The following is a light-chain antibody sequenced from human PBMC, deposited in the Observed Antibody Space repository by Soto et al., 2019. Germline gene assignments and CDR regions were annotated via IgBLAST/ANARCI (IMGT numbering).Light chain of an antibody. Sequence: EIVMTQSPATLSLSPGERVTLSCRASESVTNYLAWYQQKPGQAPRLLVYDVSNRATGIPARFSGGGSGTDFTLTISNLEPEDFSVYYCQQRSDWPWTFDQGTKVDIK. CDR3: QQRSDWPWT. CDR1: ESVTNY. CDR2: DVS. J-gene: IGKJ1*01. V-gene: IGKV3-11*01.